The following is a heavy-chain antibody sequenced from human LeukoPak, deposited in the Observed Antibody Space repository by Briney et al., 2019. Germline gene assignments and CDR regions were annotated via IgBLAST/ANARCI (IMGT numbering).Heavy chain of an antibody. J-gene: IGHJ6*03. V-gene: IGHV1-69*05. CDR2: IIPIFGTA. Sequence: ASVKVSCKASGGTFSSNPISWVRQAPGQGLEWMGRIIPIFGTANYAQKFQGRVTITTDESTSTAYMELSSLRSENTAVYYCARSDKGEYQSYYYYYVDVWGKGTTVTVSS. CDR1: GGTFSSNP. CDR3: ARSDKGEYQSYYYYYVDV. D-gene: IGHD3-16*01.